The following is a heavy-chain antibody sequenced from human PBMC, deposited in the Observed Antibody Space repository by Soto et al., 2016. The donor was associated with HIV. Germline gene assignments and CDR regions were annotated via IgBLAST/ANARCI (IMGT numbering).Heavy chain of an antibody. J-gene: IGHJ6*02. CDR3: ARDRGYYYGSGSSKAVYYYGMDV. Sequence: EVQLVESGGGVVRPGGSLRLSCAASGFTFDDYGMSWVRQAPGKGLEWVSGTNWNGGSTTYADSVKGRFTISRDNAENFLYLQMNSLRAEDTALYYCARDRGYYYGSGSSKAVYYYGMDVWGQGTTVTVSS. CDR1: GFTFDDYG. CDR2: TNWNGGST. V-gene: IGHV3-20*04. D-gene: IGHD3-10*01.